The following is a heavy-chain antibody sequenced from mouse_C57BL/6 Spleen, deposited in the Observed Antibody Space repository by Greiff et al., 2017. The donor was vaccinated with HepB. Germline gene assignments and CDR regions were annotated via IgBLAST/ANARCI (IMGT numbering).Heavy chain of an antibody. J-gene: IGHJ3*01. V-gene: IGHV3-6*01. CDR1: GYSITSGYY. D-gene: IGHD2-3*01. Sequence: ESGPGLVKPSQSLSLTCSVTGYSITSGYYWNWIRQFPGNKLEWMGYISYDGSNKYNPSLKNRISITRDTSKNQFFLKLNSVTTEDTATYYCARARTGMGFAYWGQGTLVTVSA. CDR3: ARARTGMGFAY. CDR2: ISYDGSN.